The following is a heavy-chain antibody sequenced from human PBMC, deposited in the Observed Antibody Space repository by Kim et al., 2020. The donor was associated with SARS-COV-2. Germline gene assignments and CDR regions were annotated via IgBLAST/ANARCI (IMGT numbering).Heavy chain of an antibody. Sequence: GGSLRLSCAASGFTFSNAWMSWVRQAPGKGLEWVGRIKSKTDGGTTDYAAPVKGRFTISRDDSKNTLYLQMNSLKTEDTAVYYCTTRPAASLYYYYGMDVWGQGTTVTVSS. J-gene: IGHJ6*02. CDR2: IKSKTDGGTT. V-gene: IGHV3-15*01. D-gene: IGHD2-2*01. CDR1: GFTFSNAW. CDR3: TTRPAASLYYYYGMDV.